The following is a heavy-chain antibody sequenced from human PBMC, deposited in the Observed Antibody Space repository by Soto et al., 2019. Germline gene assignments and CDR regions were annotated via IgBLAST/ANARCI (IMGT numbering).Heavy chain of an antibody. CDR1: GFTFSNYG. V-gene: IGHV3-33*01. Sequence: QVQLVESGGGVVQPGTSLRLSCVTSGFTFSNYGMHWVRQAPGKGLEWVAVIWYEGSDKYYSDSVKGRFTIFSDNSRNTLYLQMNSLRAEDTAIYYCARDQGDGWGQGTLVTVSS. J-gene: IGHJ4*02. CDR2: IWYEGSDK. D-gene: IGHD2-21*02. CDR3: ARDQGDG.